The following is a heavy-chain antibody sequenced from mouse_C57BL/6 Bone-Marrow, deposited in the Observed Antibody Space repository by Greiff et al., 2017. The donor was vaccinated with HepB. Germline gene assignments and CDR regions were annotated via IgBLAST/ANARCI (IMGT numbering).Heavy chain of an antibody. CDR2: IDPSDSYT. CDR3: ARSGTTVVPHFDY. CDR1: GYTFTSYW. J-gene: IGHJ2*01. Sequence: QVQLQQSGAELVRPGTSVKLSCKASGYTFTSYWMHWVKQRPGQGLEWIGVIDPSDSYTNYNQKFKGKATLTVDTSSSTAYMQLSSLTSEDSAVYYCARSGTTVVPHFDYWGQGTTLTVSS. V-gene: IGHV1-59*01. D-gene: IGHD1-1*01.